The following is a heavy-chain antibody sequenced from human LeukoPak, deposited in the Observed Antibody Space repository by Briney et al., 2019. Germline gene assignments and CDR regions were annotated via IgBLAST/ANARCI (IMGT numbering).Heavy chain of an antibody. Sequence: SETLSLTCTVSGGSISSYYWSWIRQPPGKGLEWIGYIYYSGSTNYNPSLKSRVTISVDTSKNQFSLRLSSVTAADTAVYYCARQVGGWYSNMGYFDYWGQGTQVTVSS. CDR1: GGSISSYY. D-gene: IGHD4-11*01. CDR3: ARQVGGWYSNMGYFDY. V-gene: IGHV4-59*08. J-gene: IGHJ4*02. CDR2: IYYSGST.